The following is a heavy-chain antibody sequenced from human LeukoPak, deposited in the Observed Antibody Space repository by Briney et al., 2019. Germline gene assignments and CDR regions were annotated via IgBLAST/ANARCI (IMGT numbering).Heavy chain of an antibody. V-gene: IGHV4-59*01. D-gene: IGHD3-9*01. J-gene: IGHJ5*02. CDR3: ARAKILTGYYLWFDP. CDR2: IYYSGST. Sequence: PSETLSLTCTVSGGSISSYYWSWIRQPPGKGLEWIGYIYYSGSTNYNPSLKSRVTISVDTSKNQFSLKLSSVTAADTAVYYCARAKILTGYYLWFDPWGQGTLVTVSS. CDR1: GGSISSYY.